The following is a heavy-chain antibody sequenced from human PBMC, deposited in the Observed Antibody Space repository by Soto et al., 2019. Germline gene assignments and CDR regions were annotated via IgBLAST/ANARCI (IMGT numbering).Heavy chain of an antibody. V-gene: IGHV3-33*01. CDR1: GFTFSSYG. Sequence: QVQLVESGGGVVQPGRSQRLSCAASGFTFSSYGMHWVRQAPGKGLEWVAVIWYDGSNKYYADSVKGRFTISRDNSKNTLYLQMNSLRAEDTAVYYCARASGGMDVWGQGTTVTVSS. CDR3: ARASGGMDV. J-gene: IGHJ6*02. CDR2: IWYDGSNK.